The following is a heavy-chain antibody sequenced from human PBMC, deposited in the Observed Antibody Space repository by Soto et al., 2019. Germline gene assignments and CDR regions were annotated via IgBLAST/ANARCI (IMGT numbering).Heavy chain of an antibody. J-gene: IGHJ4*02. Sequence: SETLSLTCVVSGDSISGSYWWSWVRQPPGKALEWIGEISHSGSTQYDPPLKSRVTVSLDKSKNQFSLKLTSMTAADTAIYYCARVFGVTYITFDFWGQGTLVTVSS. CDR3: ARVFGVTYITFDF. V-gene: IGHV4-4*02. CDR2: ISHSGST. D-gene: IGHD3-3*01. CDR1: GDSISGSYW.